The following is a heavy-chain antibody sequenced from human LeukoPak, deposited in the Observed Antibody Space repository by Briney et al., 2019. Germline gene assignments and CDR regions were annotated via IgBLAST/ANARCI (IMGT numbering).Heavy chain of an antibody. CDR2: ISGSGDNT. CDR3: TKVVGTGTTPTDY. Sequence: GGSLRLSCAASGFTFNKYAMTWVRQAPGKGLVWVAFISGSGDNTDYADSVKGRFTISRDNSKNTLSLQMNSLRDEDTAVYYCTKVVGTGTTPTDYWGQGTLVTVSS. V-gene: IGHV3-23*01. CDR1: GFTFNKYA. D-gene: IGHD1-1*01. J-gene: IGHJ4*02.